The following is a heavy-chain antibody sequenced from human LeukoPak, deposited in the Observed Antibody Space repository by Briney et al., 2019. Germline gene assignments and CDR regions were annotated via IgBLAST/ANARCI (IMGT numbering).Heavy chain of an antibody. J-gene: IGHJ4*02. CDR1: GYTFTSYG. D-gene: IGHD6-6*01. Sequence: ASVKVSCKASGYTFTSYGISWVRQAPGQGLERMGWISAYNGNTNYAQKLQGRVTMTTDTSTSTAYMELRSLRSDDTAVYYCARDRSIAARFRDLYYFDYWGQGTLVTVSS. CDR3: ARDRSIAARFRDLYYFDY. CDR2: ISAYNGNT. V-gene: IGHV1-18*01.